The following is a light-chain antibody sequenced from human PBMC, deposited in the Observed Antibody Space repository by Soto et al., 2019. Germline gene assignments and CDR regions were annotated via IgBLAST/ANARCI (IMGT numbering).Light chain of an antibody. CDR2: WTS. CDR1: QSVLYSSNNKNY. V-gene: IGKV4-1*01. Sequence: DIVMTQSPDSLAVSLGERATINCKSSQSVLYSSNNKNYLAWYQHKPGQPPKLLIYWTSTRESGVPDRFSGSGSGTDFTLTISSLQAEDVAVYYCQQYYSSITFGQGTRREIK. J-gene: IGKJ5*01. CDR3: QQYYSSIT.